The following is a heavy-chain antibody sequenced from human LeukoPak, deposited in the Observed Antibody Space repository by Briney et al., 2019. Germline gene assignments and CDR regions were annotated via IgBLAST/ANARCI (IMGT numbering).Heavy chain of an antibody. Sequence: GGSLRVSCTASGFTFSTYAMSWVRQAPGKGLEWVSGISVSGGSTKYADSMKGRFTISRDNSKNTLYLQMNTLRAEDTAVYYCAGGSYYNFAYWGQGTLVTVSS. CDR1: GFTFSTYA. D-gene: IGHD1-26*01. J-gene: IGHJ4*02. CDR3: AGGSYYNFAY. CDR2: ISVSGGST. V-gene: IGHV3-23*01.